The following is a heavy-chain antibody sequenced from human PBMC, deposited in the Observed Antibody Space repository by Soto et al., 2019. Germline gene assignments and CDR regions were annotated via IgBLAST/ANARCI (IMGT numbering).Heavy chain of an antibody. CDR3: AREGGYCTKGVCLRLWFDP. Sequence: QVQLVQSGAEVKKPGSSVKVSCKASGGTFSSYAISWVRQAPGQGLEWMGGIIPIFGTANYAQKFQGRVTITADESTSTDYMELSSLRSEDTAVYYCAREGGYCTKGVCLRLWFDPWGQGTLVTVSS. V-gene: IGHV1-69*01. J-gene: IGHJ5*02. D-gene: IGHD2-8*01. CDR1: GGTFSSYA. CDR2: IIPIFGTA.